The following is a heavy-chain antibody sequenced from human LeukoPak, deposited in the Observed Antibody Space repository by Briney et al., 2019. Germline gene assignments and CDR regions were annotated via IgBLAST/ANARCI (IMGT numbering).Heavy chain of an antibody. Sequence: ASVKVSCKASGYTFTGYYMHWVRQAPGQGLEWMGWINPNSGGTNYAQKFQGRVTMTRDTSISTAYMELSRLRSDDTAVYYCARVPTRNTAMVSDYWGQGTLVTVSS. V-gene: IGHV1-2*02. CDR1: GYTFTGYY. CDR2: INPNSGGT. J-gene: IGHJ4*02. CDR3: ARVPTRNTAMVSDY. D-gene: IGHD5-18*01.